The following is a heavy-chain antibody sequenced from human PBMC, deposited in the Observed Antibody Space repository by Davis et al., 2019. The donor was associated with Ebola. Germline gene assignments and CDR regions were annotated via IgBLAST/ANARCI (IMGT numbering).Heavy chain of an antibody. Sequence: MPGGSLRLSCTVSGGSISSSSYYWGWIRQPPGKGLEWIGSIYYSGSTYYNPSLKSRVTISVDTSKNQFSLKLSSVTAADTAVYYCAITGDYTFDYWGQGTLVTVSS. D-gene: IGHD4-17*01. CDR2: IYYSGST. J-gene: IGHJ4*02. V-gene: IGHV4-39*01. CDR3: AITGDYTFDY. CDR1: GGSISSSSYY.